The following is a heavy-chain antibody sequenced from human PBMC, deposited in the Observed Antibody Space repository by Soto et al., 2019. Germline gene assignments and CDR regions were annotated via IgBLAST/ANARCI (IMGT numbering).Heavy chain of an antibody. Sequence: GGALRLSCAAAWFTFSSDGMHWVLPAPGKGLEWVAVIWYDGSNKYYADSVKGRFTISRDNSKNTLYLQMNSLRAEDTAVYYCARSYSSGWYDAFDVWGQGTMVTVSS. V-gene: IGHV3-33*01. D-gene: IGHD6-19*01. CDR1: WFTFSSDG. J-gene: IGHJ3*01. CDR3: ARSYSSGWYDAFDV. CDR2: IWYDGSNK.